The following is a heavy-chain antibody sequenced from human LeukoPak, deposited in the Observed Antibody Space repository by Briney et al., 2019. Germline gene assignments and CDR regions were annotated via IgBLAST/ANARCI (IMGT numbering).Heavy chain of an antibody. Sequence: PSETLSLTCTVSGGSISSYYWSWIRQPPGKGLEWIGYIYYGGSTNYNPSLKSRVTISVDTSKNQFSLKLSSVTAADTAAYYCARLTMRPGGIRPLIMDFWGQGTLVTVSS. CDR2: IYYGGST. CDR1: GGSISSYY. V-gene: IGHV4-59*08. J-gene: IGHJ4*02. CDR3: ARLTMRPGGIRPLIMDF. D-gene: IGHD3-10*01.